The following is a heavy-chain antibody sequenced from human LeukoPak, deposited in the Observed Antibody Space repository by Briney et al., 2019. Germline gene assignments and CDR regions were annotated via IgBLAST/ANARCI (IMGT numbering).Heavy chain of an antibody. CDR3: ARQEGIAAAGTLVDWFDP. CDR1: GGSLSSYY. V-gene: IGHV4-59*08. CDR2: IYYSGST. Sequence: SEPLSLTCTVSGGSLSSYYWSWIRQPPGKGLEWIGYIYYSGSTNYNPSLKSRVIISVDTSKIQVSLELSSVTAADTAVYYCARQEGIAAAGTLVDWFDPWGQGTLVTVSS. D-gene: IGHD6-13*01. J-gene: IGHJ5*02.